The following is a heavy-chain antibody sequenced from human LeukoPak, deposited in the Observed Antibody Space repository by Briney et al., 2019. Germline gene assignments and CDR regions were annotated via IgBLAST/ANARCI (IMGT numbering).Heavy chain of an antibody. D-gene: IGHD3-3*01. Sequence: GASVKVSCKASGYTFTSYGISWVRQAPGQGLEWMGWISTYNGNTNYAQKLQGRVTMTTDTSTSTAYMELRSLRSDDTAVYYCARVPTNPTQTYYDFWSGYILNNWFDPWGQGTLVTVSS. CDR3: ARVPTNPTQTYYDFWSGYILNNWFDP. V-gene: IGHV1-18*01. J-gene: IGHJ5*02. CDR1: GYTFTSYG. CDR2: ISTYNGNT.